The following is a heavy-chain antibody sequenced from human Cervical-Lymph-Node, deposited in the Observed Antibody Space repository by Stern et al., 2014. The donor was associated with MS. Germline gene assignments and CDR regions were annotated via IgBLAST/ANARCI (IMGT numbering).Heavy chain of an antibody. CDR2: VIPVLDIA. Sequence: QVQLMQSGAEVKKPGSSVNVSCKTSGGTFKKYAISWVRQAPGQGLEWMGRVIPVLDIAKTAQKFQGRVTITADKSTSTAYMELSSLTSEDTAVYYCARDDYGDHNWFDSWGQGTLVTVSS. J-gene: IGHJ5*01. V-gene: IGHV1-69*04. D-gene: IGHD4-17*01. CDR1: GGTFKKYA. CDR3: ARDDYGDHNWFDS.